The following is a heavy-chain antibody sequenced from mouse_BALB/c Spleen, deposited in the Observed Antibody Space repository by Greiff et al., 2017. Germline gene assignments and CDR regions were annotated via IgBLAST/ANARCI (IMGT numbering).Heavy chain of an antibody. J-gene: IGHJ4*01. CDR1: GDSITSGY. CDR2: ISYSGST. D-gene: IGHD2-14*01. Sequence: EVQLVESGPSLVKPSQTLSLTCSVTGDSITSGYWNWIRKFPGNKLEYMGYISYSGSTYYNPSLKSRISITRDTSKNQYYLQLNSVTTEDTATYYCARYYRYDEPYAMDYWGQGTSVTVSS. V-gene: IGHV3-8*02. CDR3: ARYYRYDEPYAMDY.